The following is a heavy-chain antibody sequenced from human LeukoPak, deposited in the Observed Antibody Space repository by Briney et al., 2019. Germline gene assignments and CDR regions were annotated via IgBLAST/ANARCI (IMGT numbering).Heavy chain of an antibody. D-gene: IGHD5-18*01. J-gene: IGHJ4*02. CDR3: ARDKRGYSYGPAEGDY. Sequence: ASVKVSCKASGYTFTGYYMHWVRQAPGQGLEWMGRINPNSGGTNYAQEFQGRVTMTRDTSISTAYMELSRLRSDDTAVYYCARDKRGYSYGPAEGDYWGQGTLVTVSS. V-gene: IGHV1-2*06. CDR1: GYTFTGYY. CDR2: INPNSGGT.